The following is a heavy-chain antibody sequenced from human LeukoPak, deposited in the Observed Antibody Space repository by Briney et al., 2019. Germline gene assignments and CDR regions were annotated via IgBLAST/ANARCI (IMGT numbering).Heavy chain of an antibody. Sequence: SETLSLTCTVSGGSISSYYWSWIRQPPGRGLEWIGYIYTSGSTNYNPSLKSRVTISVDTSKNQFSLKLSSVTAADTAVYYRARSEKFSGDLFDYWGRGTLVTVSS. J-gene: IGHJ4*02. D-gene: IGHD4-17*01. V-gene: IGHV4-4*09. CDR3: ARSEKFSGDLFDY. CDR2: IYTSGST. CDR1: GGSISSYY.